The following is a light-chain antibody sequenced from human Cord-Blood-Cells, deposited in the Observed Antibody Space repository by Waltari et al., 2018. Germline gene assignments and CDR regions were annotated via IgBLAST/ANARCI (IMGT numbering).Light chain of an antibody. CDR3: QQSYSTPYR. CDR2: AAS. V-gene: IGKV1-39*01. J-gene: IGKJ2*03. CDR1: QSISSY. Sequence: DIQMTQSPSSLSASVGDRVTITCRASQSISSYLNWYQQKPGKAPKLLIYAASSLQIGVPSRFSGSGSGTDFTLTISSLQPEDVATYYCQQSYSTPYRFGQGTKLEIK.